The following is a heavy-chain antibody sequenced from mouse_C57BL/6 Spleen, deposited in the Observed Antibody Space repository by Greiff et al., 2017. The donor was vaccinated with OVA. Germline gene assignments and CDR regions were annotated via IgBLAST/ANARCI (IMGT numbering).Heavy chain of an antibody. V-gene: IGHV14-2*01. J-gene: IGHJ2*01. CDR1: GFNIKDYY. D-gene: IGHD1-1*01. CDR3: AREYYGSSPYFDY. Sequence: VHVKQSGAELVKPGASVKLSCTASGFNIKDYYMHWVKQRTEQGLEWIGRIDPEDGETKYAPKFQGKATITADTSSNTAYLQLSSLTSEDTAVYYCAREYYGSSPYFDYWGQGTTLTVSS. CDR2: IDPEDGET.